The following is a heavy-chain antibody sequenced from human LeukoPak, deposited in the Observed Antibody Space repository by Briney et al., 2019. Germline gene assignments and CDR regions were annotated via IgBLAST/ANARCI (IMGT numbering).Heavy chain of an antibody. CDR1: GFTFSSYS. D-gene: IGHD3-16*02. CDR2: ISSSSSYI. CDR3: ARDSLSGYTFGGVIVIGGFDY. J-gene: IGHJ4*02. V-gene: IGHV3-21*01. Sequence: GGSLRLSCAASGFTFSSYSMIWVRQAPGKGLEWVSSISSSSSYIYYADSVKGRSTISRDNAKNSLYLQMNSLRAEDTAVYYCARDSLSGYTFGGVIVIGGFDYWGQGTLVTVSS.